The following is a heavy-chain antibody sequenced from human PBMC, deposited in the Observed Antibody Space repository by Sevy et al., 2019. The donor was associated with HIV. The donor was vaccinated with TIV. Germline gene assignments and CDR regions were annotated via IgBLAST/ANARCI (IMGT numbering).Heavy chain of an antibody. Sequence: GGSLRLSCAASGFTFSSYAMSWVRQAPGKGLEWVSAISGSGGSTYYADSVNGRFTISRDNSKNTLYLHMNSLRAEETAVYDCAKAGRSVITFDYWGQGTLVTVSS. D-gene: IGHD4-17*01. CDR1: GFTFSSYA. CDR3: AKAGRSVITFDY. V-gene: IGHV3-23*01. J-gene: IGHJ4*02. CDR2: ISGSGGST.